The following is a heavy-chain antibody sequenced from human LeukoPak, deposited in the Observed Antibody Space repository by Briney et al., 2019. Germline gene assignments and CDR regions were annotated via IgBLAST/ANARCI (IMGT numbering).Heavy chain of an antibody. D-gene: IGHD2-15*01. CDR2: INPNTGGT. CDR3: ARDIVVVVAATRPDAFDV. Sequence: ASVKVSCKSSGYTFTDYYLHWVRQAPGQGLEWMGWINPNTGGTNYAQKFQGRVTMTRDTSISTAYMELSRPRSDDTAVYYCARDIVVVVAATRPDAFDVWGQGTMVTVSS. J-gene: IGHJ3*01. V-gene: IGHV1-2*02. CDR1: GYTFTDYY.